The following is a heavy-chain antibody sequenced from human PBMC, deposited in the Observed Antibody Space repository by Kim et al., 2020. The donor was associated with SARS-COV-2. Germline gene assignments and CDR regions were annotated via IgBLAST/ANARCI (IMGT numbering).Heavy chain of an antibody. CDR3: ARHARDSQRITIFGVVNAYNGFDP. V-gene: IGHV4-39*01. CDR2: IYYSGST. J-gene: IGHJ5*02. CDR1: GGSISSSSYY. Sequence: SETLSLTCTVSGGSISSSSYYWGWIRQPPGKGLEWIGSIYYSGSTYYNPSLKSRVTISVDTSKNQFSLKLSSVTAADTAVYYCARHARDSQRITIFGVVNAYNGFDPWGQGTLVTVSS. D-gene: IGHD3-3*01.